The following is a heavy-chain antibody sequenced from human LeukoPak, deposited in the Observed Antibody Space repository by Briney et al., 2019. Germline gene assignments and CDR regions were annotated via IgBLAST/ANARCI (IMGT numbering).Heavy chain of an antibody. CDR3: ARHLVVPAANIDY. D-gene: IGHD2-2*01. V-gene: IGHV4-39*01. CDR1: GGSISSGSYY. CDR2: IYHSGST. J-gene: IGHJ4*02. Sequence: SQTLSLTCTVSGGSISSGSYYWSWIRQPPGKGLEWIGSIYHSGSTYYNPSLKSRVTISVDTSKNQFSLKLSSVTAADTAVYYCARHLVVPAANIDYWGQGTLVTVSS.